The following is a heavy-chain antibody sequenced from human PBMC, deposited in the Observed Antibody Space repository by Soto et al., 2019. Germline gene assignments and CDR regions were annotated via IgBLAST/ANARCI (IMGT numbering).Heavy chain of an antibody. Sequence: EVQLVESGGGLVQPGGSLRLSCAASGFTFSSYWMHWVRQAPGKGLVWVSRINSDGSSTSYADSVKGRFTISRDNAKNTLDLQMNSLRAEDTAVYYCARGVDTAIGVDYWGQGTLVTVSS. D-gene: IGHD5-18*01. CDR3: ARGVDTAIGVDY. CDR2: INSDGSST. V-gene: IGHV3-74*01. J-gene: IGHJ4*02. CDR1: GFTFSSYW.